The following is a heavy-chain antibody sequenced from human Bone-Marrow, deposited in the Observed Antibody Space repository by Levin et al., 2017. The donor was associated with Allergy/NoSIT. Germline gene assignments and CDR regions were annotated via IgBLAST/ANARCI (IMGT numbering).Heavy chain of an antibody. Sequence: SETLSLTCTVSGGSINGNYWSWVRQTPGPLLDCIGSVYFTGSSNYNPSLKSRVTISIDTSKKQFSLNLTSVTAADTAVYYCARDRWGGTQHVFSFWGQGTMVVVSS. CDR3: ARDRWGGTQHVFSF. CDR2: VYFTGSS. V-gene: IGHV4-59*01. D-gene: IGHD3/OR15-3a*01. CDR1: GGSINGNY. J-gene: IGHJ3*01.